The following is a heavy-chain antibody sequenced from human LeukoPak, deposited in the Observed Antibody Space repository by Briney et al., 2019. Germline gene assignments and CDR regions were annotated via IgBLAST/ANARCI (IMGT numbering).Heavy chain of an antibody. J-gene: IGHJ4*02. D-gene: IGHD3-10*01. Sequence: ASVKVSCKASGYTFTGYCMHWVRQAPGQGLEWMGRINPNSGGTNYAQKFQGRVTMTRDTSISTAYMELSRLRSDDTAVYYCASRLSKLLWFGEFPLDYWAREPWSPSPQ. CDR3: ASRLSKLLWFGEFPLDY. CDR1: GYTFTGYC. V-gene: IGHV1-2*06. CDR2: INPNSGGT.